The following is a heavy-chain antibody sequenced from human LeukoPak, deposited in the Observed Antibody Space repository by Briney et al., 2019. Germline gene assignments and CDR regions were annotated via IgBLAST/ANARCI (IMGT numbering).Heavy chain of an antibody. V-gene: IGHV4-31*03. J-gene: IGHJ4*02. CDR3: ARLTPAYCGGDCVDY. D-gene: IGHD2-21*02. CDR2: IYYSGST. CDR1: GGSNSSGGYY. Sequence: SETLSLTCTVSGGSNSSGGYYWSWIRQHPGKGLEWIGYIYYSGSTRYNTSLNSRLTISRDTSTNQFSLRLSSVTAADTAVYYCARLTPAYCGGDCVDYWGQGTLVTVSS.